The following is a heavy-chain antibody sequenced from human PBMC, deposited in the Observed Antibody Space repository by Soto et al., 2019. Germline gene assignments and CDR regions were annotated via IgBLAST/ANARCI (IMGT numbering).Heavy chain of an antibody. CDR1: GGPFSSYT. CDR2: IIPILGIA. V-gene: IGHV1-69*02. J-gene: IGHJ5*02. Sequence: QVQLVQSGAEVKQPGSSVKVSCKASGGPFSSYTISWVRQAPGQGLEWMGRIIPILGIANYAQKFQGRVTITADKSTSTAYMELSSLRAEDTAVYYCARAPYYYDSSGYCPTLWFDPWGQGTLVTVSS. D-gene: IGHD3-22*01. CDR3: ARAPYYYDSSGYCPTLWFDP.